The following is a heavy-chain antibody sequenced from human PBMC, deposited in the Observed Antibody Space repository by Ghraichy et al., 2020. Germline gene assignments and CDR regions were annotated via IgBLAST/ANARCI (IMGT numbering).Heavy chain of an antibody. CDR3: ARHTIDLGDY. CDR1: GASITSSSYY. J-gene: IGHJ4*02. V-gene: IGHV4-39*01. CDR2: IYYTGST. D-gene: IGHD3-3*01. Sequence: SETLSPTCTVSGASITSSSYYWGWIRQPPGKGLEWIGSIYYTGSTYYDPSLKNRVTISVDTSKNHFSLKLSSVTAADTAVYYCARHTIDLGDYWGQGTLVTVSS.